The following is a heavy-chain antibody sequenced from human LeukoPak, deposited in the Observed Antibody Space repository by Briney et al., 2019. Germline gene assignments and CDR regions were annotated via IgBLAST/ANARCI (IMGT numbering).Heavy chain of an antibody. CDR2: INGDGSIT. D-gene: IGHD6-13*01. V-gene: IGHV3-74*01. Sequence: GGSLRLSCAASGFTFSSHWMHWVRQAPGKGLVWVSRINGDGSITNYADSVKGRFTISRDNAKNPLYLQMNSLRDDDTAVYYCARGSDYTSNWSWRQGTLVTVSS. CDR1: GFTFSSHW. CDR3: ARGSDYTSNWS. J-gene: IGHJ5*02.